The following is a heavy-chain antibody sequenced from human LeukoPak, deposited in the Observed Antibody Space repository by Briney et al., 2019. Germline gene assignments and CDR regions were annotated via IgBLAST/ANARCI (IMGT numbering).Heavy chain of an antibody. CDR3: AREGRSGYSSGWVDY. Sequence: SETLSLTCTVSGGSISIYYWSWIRQPPGKGLEWIGYIYYSGSTNYNPSLKSRVTISVDTSKNQFSLKLSSVTAADTAVYYCAREGRSGYSSGWVDYWGQGTLVTVSS. J-gene: IGHJ4*02. CDR2: IYYSGST. CDR1: GGSISIYY. V-gene: IGHV4-59*01. D-gene: IGHD6-19*01.